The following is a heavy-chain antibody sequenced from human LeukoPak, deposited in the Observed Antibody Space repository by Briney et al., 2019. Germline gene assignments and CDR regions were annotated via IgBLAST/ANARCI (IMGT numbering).Heavy chain of an antibody. V-gene: IGHV1-2*06. D-gene: IGHD3-22*01. Sequence: ASVKVSCKASGYTFTGYYMHWVRRAPGQGLEWMGRINPNSGGTNYAQKFQGRVTMTRDTSISTAYMELSRLRSDDTAVYYCATKASYDSSGYYYVSLDYWGQGTLVTVSS. CDR1: GYTFTGYY. CDR3: ATKASYDSSGYYYVSLDY. CDR2: INPNSGGT. J-gene: IGHJ4*02.